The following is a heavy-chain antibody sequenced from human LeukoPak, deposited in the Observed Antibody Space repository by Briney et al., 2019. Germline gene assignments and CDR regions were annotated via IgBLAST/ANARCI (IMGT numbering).Heavy chain of an antibody. CDR1: GGSISSSSYY. CDR3: ARESYYDSSGYSHDAFDI. CDR2: IYYSGST. J-gene: IGHJ3*02. Sequence: KSSETLSLTCTVSGGSISSSSYYWGWIRQPPGKGLEWIGSIYYSGSTYYNPSLKSRVTISVDTSKNQFSLKLNSVTAADTAVYYCARESYYDSSGYSHDAFDIWGQGTMVTVSS. V-gene: IGHV4-39*07. D-gene: IGHD3-22*01.